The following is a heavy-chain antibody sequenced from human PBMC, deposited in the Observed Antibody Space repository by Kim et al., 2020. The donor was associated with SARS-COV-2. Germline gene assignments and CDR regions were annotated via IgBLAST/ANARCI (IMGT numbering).Heavy chain of an antibody. CDR2: LYYSGST. D-gene: IGHD3-10*01. CDR3: ARDNFSGSFFRSYYYY. V-gene: IGHV4-39*07. CDR1: GDSLSNSYYY. J-gene: IGHJ6*01. Sequence: SETLSLTCTVSGDSLSNSYYYWAWVRQSPGKGLEWIGSLYYSGSTYYNPSLQSRLSMSVDRSKDQCSLKLTSVTAADTAIYYCARDNFSGSFFRSYYYY.